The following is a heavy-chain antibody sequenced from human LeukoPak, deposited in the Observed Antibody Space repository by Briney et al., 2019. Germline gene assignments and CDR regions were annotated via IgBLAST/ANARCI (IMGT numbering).Heavy chain of an antibody. CDR2: ISYDGSNK. V-gene: IGHV3-30*03. CDR1: GFTFSSYG. Sequence: GGSLRLSCAASGFTFSSYGMHWVRQAPGKGLEWVAVISYDGSNKYYADSVKGRFTISRDNSENTLYLQMNSLRAEDTAVYYCAREYGSGSYYGYYGMDVWGQGTTVTVSS. J-gene: IGHJ6*02. CDR3: AREYGSGSYYGYYGMDV. D-gene: IGHD3-10*01.